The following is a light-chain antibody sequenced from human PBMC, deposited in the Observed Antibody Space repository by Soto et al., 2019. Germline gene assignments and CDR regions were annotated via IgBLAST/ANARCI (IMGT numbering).Light chain of an antibody. CDR2: GAS. V-gene: IGKV1-39*01. CDR1: QTITTY. CDR3: QQSHSTTWT. Sequence: DIQMTQSPSSLSASVGDRVTITCRASQTITTYLNWYQQKPGKAPKLLIYGASSLQSGVPSRFTCSGSGTDFILNISSLQPEDSATYHCQQSHSTTWTFGQGTKVEIK. J-gene: IGKJ1*01.